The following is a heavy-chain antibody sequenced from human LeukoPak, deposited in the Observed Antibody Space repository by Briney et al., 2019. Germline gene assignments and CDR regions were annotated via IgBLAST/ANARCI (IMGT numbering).Heavy chain of an antibody. CDR3: ATAPRGLRWTWDY. V-gene: IGHV1-24*01. J-gene: IGHJ4*02. CDR1: GYTLTGLS. Sequence: ASVKVSCKVSGYTLTGLSMHWVRQAPGKGLEWTGGFDPEDGETIYAQKFQGRVTMTEDTSTDTAYMELSSLRSEDTAVYYCATAPRGLRWTWDYWGQGTLVTVSS. D-gene: IGHD4-23*01. CDR2: FDPEDGET.